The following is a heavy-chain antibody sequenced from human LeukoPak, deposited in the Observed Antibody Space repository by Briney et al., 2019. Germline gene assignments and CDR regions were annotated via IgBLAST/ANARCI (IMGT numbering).Heavy chain of an antibody. V-gene: IGHV3-72*01. J-gene: IGHJ4*02. D-gene: IGHD1-26*01. CDR2: IRNKANSYTT. Sequence: GGSLRLSCAASGFTFSDHAMDWVRQAPGKGLEWVGRIRNKANSYTTEYAASVQGRFTVSRDDSKNSLYLQMNSLRAEDTAVYYCARLGVGGSYSGIYYFNYWGQGTLVTVSS. CDR1: GFTFSDHA. CDR3: ARLGVGGSYSGIYYFNY.